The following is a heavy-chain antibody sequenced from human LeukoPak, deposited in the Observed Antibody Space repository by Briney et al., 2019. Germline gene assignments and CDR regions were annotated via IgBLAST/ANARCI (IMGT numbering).Heavy chain of an antibody. J-gene: IGHJ4*02. CDR3: ARIYDSSGYYPDYFDY. V-gene: IGHV3-7*01. Sequence: GGSLRLSCAASGFTFRSYEMNWVRQAPGKGLEWVANIKQDGSEKYYVDSVKGRFTISRDNAKNSLYLQMNSLRAEDTAVYYCARIYDSSGYYPDYFDYWGQGTLVTVSS. D-gene: IGHD3-22*01. CDR1: GFTFRSYE. CDR2: IKQDGSEK.